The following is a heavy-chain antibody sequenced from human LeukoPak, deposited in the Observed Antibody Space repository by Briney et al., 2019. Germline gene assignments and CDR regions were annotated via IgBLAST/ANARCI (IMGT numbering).Heavy chain of an antibody. D-gene: IGHD1-20*01. CDR2: IHYSGST. CDR3: ARHSNWNAGVDWFDP. CDR1: GGSNY. Sequence: PSETLSLTCTVSGGSNYWSWIRQPPGTGLEWLGYIHYSGSTNYNTSLKSRVTISIDTSKNQLSLKLNSVTAADTAVYYCARHSNWNAGVDWFDPWGQGTLVTVSS. J-gene: IGHJ5*02. V-gene: IGHV4-59*08.